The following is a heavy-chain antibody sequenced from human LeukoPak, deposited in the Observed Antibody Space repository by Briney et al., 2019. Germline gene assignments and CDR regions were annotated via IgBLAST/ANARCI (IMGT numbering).Heavy chain of an antibody. CDR2: IYYSGST. D-gene: IGHD3-10*01. Sequence: SETLSLTCTVSGGSISSYYWSWIRQPPGKGLEWIGYIYYSGSTNYNPSLKSRVTISVDTSKNQFSLKLSSVTAADTAVYYCARDLTRVRGVITWGQGTLVTVSS. V-gene: IGHV4-59*12. J-gene: IGHJ5*02. CDR1: GGSISSYY. CDR3: ARDLTRVRGVIT.